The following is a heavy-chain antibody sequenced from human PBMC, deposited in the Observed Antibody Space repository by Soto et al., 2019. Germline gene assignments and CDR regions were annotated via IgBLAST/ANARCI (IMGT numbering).Heavy chain of an antibody. CDR2: IYYSGST. D-gene: IGHD3-16*02. J-gene: IGHJ4*02. V-gene: IGHV4-59*01. CDR3: ARSAENVWGSYRYTFDY. CDR1: GGSISSYY. Sequence: SETLSLTCTVSGGSISSYYWSWIRQPPGKGLEWIGYIYYSGSTNYNPSLKSRVTISVGTSKNQFSLKLSSVTAADTAVYYCARSAENVWGSYRYTFDYWGQGTLVTVSS.